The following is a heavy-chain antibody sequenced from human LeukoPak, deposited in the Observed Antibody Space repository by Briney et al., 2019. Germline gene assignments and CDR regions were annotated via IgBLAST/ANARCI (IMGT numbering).Heavy chain of an antibody. CDR2: IYYSGST. CDR1: GGSISSGGYY. V-gene: IGHV4-31*03. CDR3: ARVTRYCSGGSCPTLDY. D-gene: IGHD2-15*01. Sequence: SETLSLTCTVSGGSISSGGYYWSWIRQHPEKGLEWIGYIYYSGSTYYNPSLKSRVTISVDTSKNQFSLKLSSVTAADTAVYYCARVTRYCSGGSCPTLDYWGQGTLVTVSS. J-gene: IGHJ4*02.